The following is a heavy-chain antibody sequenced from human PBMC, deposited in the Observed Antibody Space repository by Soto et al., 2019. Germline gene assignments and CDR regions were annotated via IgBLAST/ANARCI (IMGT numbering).Heavy chain of an antibody. V-gene: IGHV4-34*01. Sequence: PSETLSLTCXVXGGSFSGYYWSWIRQPPGKGLEWIGEINHSGSTNHNPSLKSRVTISVDTSKNQFSLKLSSVTAADTAVYYCARGPLLLWFGELNQEHWGQGTLVTVSS. CDR2: INHSGST. J-gene: IGHJ4*02. CDR1: GGSFSGYY. D-gene: IGHD3-10*01. CDR3: ARGPLLLWFGELNQEH.